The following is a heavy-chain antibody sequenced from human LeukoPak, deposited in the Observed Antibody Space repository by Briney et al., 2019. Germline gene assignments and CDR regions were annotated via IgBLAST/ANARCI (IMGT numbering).Heavy chain of an antibody. Sequence: GGSLRLSCAASGFTFSSYVMNWVRQAAGKGLEWVSVIRGGGGSTYYADSVKGRFTISRDNSKNTLFLQMNSLRAEDTAVYYCAKGGYCSSTSCYVGWFDPWGQGTLVTVSS. D-gene: IGHD2-2*01. V-gene: IGHV3-23*01. CDR2: IRGGGGST. CDR1: GFTFSSYV. J-gene: IGHJ5*02. CDR3: AKGGYCSSTSCYVGWFDP.